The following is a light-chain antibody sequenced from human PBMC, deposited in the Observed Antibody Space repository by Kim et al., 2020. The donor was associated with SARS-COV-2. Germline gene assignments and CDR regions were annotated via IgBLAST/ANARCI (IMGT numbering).Light chain of an antibody. V-gene: IGLV3-1*01. J-gene: IGLJ2*01. CDR1: KLGDKY. CDR3: QAWDSSTVV. Sequence: SLSPGQIASITCSGDKLGDKYACWYQQKPGQSPVVVIYQDRKRPSGIPERFSGSNSGNTATLTISGTQAMDEADYYCQAWDSSTVVFGGGTQLTVL. CDR2: QDR.